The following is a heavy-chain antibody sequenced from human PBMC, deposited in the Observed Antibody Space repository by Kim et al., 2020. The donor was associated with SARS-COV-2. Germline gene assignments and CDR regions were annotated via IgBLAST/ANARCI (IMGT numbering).Heavy chain of an antibody. CDR3: AKGSGFDYYSGMDV. V-gene: IGHV3-23*01. Sequence: ADSVKGRFPISTDKSTNTLYQQMNNLRGEDTAVYYCAKGSGFDYYSGMDVWGQGTTVTVSS. D-gene: IGHD3-10*01. J-gene: IGHJ6*02.